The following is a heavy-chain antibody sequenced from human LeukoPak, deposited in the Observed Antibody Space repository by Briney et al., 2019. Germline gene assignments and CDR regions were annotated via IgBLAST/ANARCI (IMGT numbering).Heavy chain of an antibody. J-gene: IGHJ5*02. V-gene: IGHV4-39*07. D-gene: IGHD3-22*01. CDR3: ARFAYYYDSSGRGAWFDP. Sequence: SETLSLTCTVSGGSISSSSYYWGWIRQPPGKGLEWIGSIYYSGSTYYNPSLKSRVTISVDTSKNQFSLKLSSVTAADTAVYYCARFAYYYDSSGRGAWFDPWGQGTLVTVSS. CDR1: GGSISSSSYY. CDR2: IYYSGST.